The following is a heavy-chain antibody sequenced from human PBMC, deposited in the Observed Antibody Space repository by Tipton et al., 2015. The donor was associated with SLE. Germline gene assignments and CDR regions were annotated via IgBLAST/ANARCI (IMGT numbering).Heavy chain of an antibody. D-gene: IGHD3-16*01. J-gene: IGHJ3*01. CDR2: IYTNENT. CDR3: ARGRFTGDAFDL. V-gene: IGHV4-4*07. CDR1: GGSISSYY. Sequence: TLSLTCTVSGGSISSYYWSWIRQPAGGGLEWIGRIYTNENTNYNPSLKSRVTMSVDTSKNELSLNLSSVTAADTAVYYCARGRFTGDAFDLWGQGTMVTISS.